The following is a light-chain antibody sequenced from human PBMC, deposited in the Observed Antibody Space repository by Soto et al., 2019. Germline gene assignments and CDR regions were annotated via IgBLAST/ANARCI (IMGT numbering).Light chain of an antibody. CDR3: QQRSNWA. V-gene: IGKV3-11*01. J-gene: IGKJ1*01. Sequence: EIVLTQSPVTLSLSPGERATLSCRASQSVSSYLAWYQQKPGQAPRLLIYDASNRATGIPARFSGSGSGTDFTLTIRRLEAEDFAVYYCQQRSNWAFGQGTKVEIK. CDR2: DAS. CDR1: QSVSSY.